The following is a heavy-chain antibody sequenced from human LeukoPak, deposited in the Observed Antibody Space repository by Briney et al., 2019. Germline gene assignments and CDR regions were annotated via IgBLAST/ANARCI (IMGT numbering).Heavy chain of an antibody. V-gene: IGHV3-30*18. CDR2: ISYDGSNK. Sequence: GRSLRLSCAASGFTFSSYGMHWVRQAPGKGLEWVAVISYDGSNKYYADSVKGRFTISRDNSKNTLYLQMNSLRAEDTAVYYCAKVGLPNSSGWYSYFDYWGQGTLVTVSS. J-gene: IGHJ4*02. CDR3: AKVGLPNSSGWYSYFDY. D-gene: IGHD6-19*01. CDR1: GFTFSSYG.